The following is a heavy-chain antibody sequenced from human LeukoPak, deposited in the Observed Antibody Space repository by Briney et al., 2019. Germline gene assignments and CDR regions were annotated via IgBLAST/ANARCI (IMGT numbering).Heavy chain of an antibody. CDR1: GYTFTGYY. CDR3: ARDPDYYYRSGSYYNVRDY. CDR2: INPNSGGT. Sequence: ASVQVSCKASGYTFTGYYMHWVRQAPGQGLEWMGRINPNSGGTNYAQKFQGRVTMTRDTSISTAYMELSRLRSDDTAVYYCARDPDYYYRSGSYYNVRDYWGQGTLVTVSS. J-gene: IGHJ4*02. V-gene: IGHV1-2*06. D-gene: IGHD3-10*01.